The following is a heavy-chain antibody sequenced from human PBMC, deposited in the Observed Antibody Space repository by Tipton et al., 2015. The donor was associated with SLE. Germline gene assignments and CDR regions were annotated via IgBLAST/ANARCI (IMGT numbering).Heavy chain of an antibody. CDR3: ARSTVVTPRGAFDI. J-gene: IGHJ3*02. CDR1: GGSISSGSYY. Sequence: TLSLTCTVSGGSISSGSYYWNWIRQPAGKGLEWIGPIFTSGSTNYNPSLKSRVTISVDTSKNQFSLKLSSVTAADTAVYYCARSTVVTPRGAFDIWGQGTVVTVSS. CDR2: IFTSGST. V-gene: IGHV4-61*02. D-gene: IGHD4-23*01.